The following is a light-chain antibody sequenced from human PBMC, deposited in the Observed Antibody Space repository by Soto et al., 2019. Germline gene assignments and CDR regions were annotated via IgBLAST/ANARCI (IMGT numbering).Light chain of an antibody. Sequence: DIPMTQSPSTLSASVGDRVTITCRASQSISSWLAWYQQKPGKAPKLLIYDASSLESGVPSRLSGSGSGTEFTLTISSLQPDDFATYYCQQYDSYPLTFGPGTKVEIK. CDR2: DAS. CDR3: QQYDSYPLT. V-gene: IGKV1-5*01. CDR1: QSISSW. J-gene: IGKJ3*01.